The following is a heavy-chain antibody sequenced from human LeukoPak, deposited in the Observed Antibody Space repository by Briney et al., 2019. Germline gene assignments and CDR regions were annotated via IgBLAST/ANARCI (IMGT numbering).Heavy chain of an antibody. V-gene: IGHV4-39*07. D-gene: IGHD3-10*01. Sequence: KPSETLSLTCTVSGGSISSSSYYWGWIRQPPGKGLEWIGSIYYSGSTYYNPSLKSRVTISVDTSKNQFSLKLSSVTAADTAVYYCARDERITMVRGAPALNWFDPWGQGTLVTVSS. CDR1: GGSISSSSYY. CDR2: IYYSGST. J-gene: IGHJ5*02. CDR3: ARDERITMVRGAPALNWFDP.